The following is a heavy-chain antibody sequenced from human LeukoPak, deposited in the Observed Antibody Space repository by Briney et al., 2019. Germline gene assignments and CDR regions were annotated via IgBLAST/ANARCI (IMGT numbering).Heavy chain of an antibody. Sequence: SETLSLTCAVYGGSFSGYYWSWIRQPPGKGLEWIGEINHSGSTNYNPSLESRVTISVDTSKNQFSLKLSSVTAADTAVYYCARVRGYNWEHAAFDYWGQGTLVTVSS. J-gene: IGHJ4*02. CDR3: ARVRGYNWEHAAFDY. V-gene: IGHV4-34*01. CDR1: GGSFSGYY. CDR2: INHSGST. D-gene: IGHD1-1*01.